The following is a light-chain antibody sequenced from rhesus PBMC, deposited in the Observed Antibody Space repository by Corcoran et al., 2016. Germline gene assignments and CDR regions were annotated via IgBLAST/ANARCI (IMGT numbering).Light chain of an antibody. CDR2: GAS. CDR1: QSVGSY. J-gene: IGKJ3*01. Sequence: ETAVTQSPATLSLSPGERATLSCRASQSVGSYLAWYQQKPGQAPRLLIYGASSRATGFPDRFSGSWSGTDFHLTISSLEPVDVGVYYCQHSSNLFTFGPGTKLDIK. CDR3: QHSSNLFT. V-gene: IGKV3-24*04.